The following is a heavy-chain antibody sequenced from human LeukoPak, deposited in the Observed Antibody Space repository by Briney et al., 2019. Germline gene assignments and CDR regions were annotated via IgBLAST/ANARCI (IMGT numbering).Heavy chain of an antibody. CDR1: GGTFSSYA. V-gene: IGHV1-69*13. Sequence: SVKVSCKASGGTFSSYAISWGRHALGQGLQWMVGIIPIFDTANYAQKFPGRVPINAAESTSTAYMAMSSLRSEDTAVYYCARDSSAARFGELTNWFDPWGQGTLVTVSS. J-gene: IGHJ5*02. D-gene: IGHD3-10*01. CDR2: IIPIFDTA. CDR3: ARDSSAARFGELTNWFDP.